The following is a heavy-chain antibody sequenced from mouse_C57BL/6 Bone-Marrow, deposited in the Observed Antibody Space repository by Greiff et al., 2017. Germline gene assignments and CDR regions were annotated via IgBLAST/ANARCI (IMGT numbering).Heavy chain of an antibody. CDR1: GYTFTDYY. V-gene: IGHV1-26*01. D-gene: IGHD1-1*01. CDR2: INPNNGGT. Sequence: VQLQQSGPELVKPGASVKISCKASGYTFTDYYMNWVKQSHGKSLEWIGDINPNNGGTSYNQKFKGKATLTVDKSSSTAYMELRSLTSEDSAVYYCARWSVVDYYAMDYWGQGTSVTVSS. CDR3: ARWSVVDYYAMDY. J-gene: IGHJ4*01.